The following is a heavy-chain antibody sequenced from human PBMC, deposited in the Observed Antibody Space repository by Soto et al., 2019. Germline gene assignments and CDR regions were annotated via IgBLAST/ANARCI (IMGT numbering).Heavy chain of an antibody. CDR1: GFTFSSYG. CDR2: ISYDGSNK. Sequence: GSLRLSCAASGFTFSSYGMHWVRQAPGKGLEWVAVISYDGSNKYYADSVKGRFTISRDNSKNTLYLQMNSLRAEDTAVYYCAKGVVAAMGEYYYGMDVWGQGTTVTVSS. D-gene: IGHD2-15*01. V-gene: IGHV3-30*18. CDR3: AKGVVAAMGEYYYGMDV. J-gene: IGHJ6*02.